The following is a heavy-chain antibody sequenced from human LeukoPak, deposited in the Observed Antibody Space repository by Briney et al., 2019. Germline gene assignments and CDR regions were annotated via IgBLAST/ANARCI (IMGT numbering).Heavy chain of an antibody. Sequence: ASVKVSCKASGYTFTSYYMHWVRQAPGQGLEWMGIINPSGGSTSYAQKFQGRVTMTRDTSTSTVYMELSSLRSEDTAVYYCARIGDILTGYYIPFDYCGQGTLVTVSS. CDR3: ARIGDILTGYYIPFDY. CDR1: GYTFTSYY. D-gene: IGHD3-9*01. CDR2: INPSGGST. J-gene: IGHJ4*02. V-gene: IGHV1-46*01.